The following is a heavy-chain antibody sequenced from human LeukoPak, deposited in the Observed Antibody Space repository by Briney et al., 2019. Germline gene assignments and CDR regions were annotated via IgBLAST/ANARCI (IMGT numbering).Heavy chain of an antibody. D-gene: IGHD3-16*01. Sequence: SETLSLTCAVYGGSFSGYYWSWIRQPPGKGLEWIGEINHSGSTNYNPSLKSRVTISVDTFKNQFSLKLSSVTAADTAVYYCASLRGGVRYYYYYMDVWGKGTTVTVSS. CDR1: GGSFSGYY. V-gene: IGHV4-34*01. CDR3: ASLRGGVRYYYYYMDV. J-gene: IGHJ6*03. CDR2: INHSGST.